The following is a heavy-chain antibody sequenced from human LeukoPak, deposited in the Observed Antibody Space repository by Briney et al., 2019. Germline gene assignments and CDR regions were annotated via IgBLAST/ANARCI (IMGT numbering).Heavy chain of an antibody. Sequence: ASVKVSCKASGYTFTGYYMHWVRQAPGQGLEWMGWINPNSGGTNYAQKFQGRVTMTRDTSISTAYMELRSLRSDDTAVYYCATPLIGQGVSLGYWGQGTLVTVSS. V-gene: IGHV1-2*02. CDR2: INPNSGGT. J-gene: IGHJ4*02. D-gene: IGHD3-16*01. CDR3: ATPLIGQGVSLGY. CDR1: GYTFTGYY.